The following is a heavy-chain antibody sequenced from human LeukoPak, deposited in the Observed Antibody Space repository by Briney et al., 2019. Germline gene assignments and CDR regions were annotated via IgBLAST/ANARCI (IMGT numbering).Heavy chain of an antibody. CDR2: IKPSDGFT. CDR3: GREIEGTTDY. Sequence: GASVTVSCKASGYTFTSYYAHWVRQAPGQGLEWMGVIKPSDGFTSYAQKFQGRLTVTRDMSTSTVYMELSSLRSEDTAVYFCGREIEGTTDYWGQGALVTVSS. CDR1: GYTFTSYY. V-gene: IGHV1-46*01. J-gene: IGHJ4*02. D-gene: IGHD1-7*01.